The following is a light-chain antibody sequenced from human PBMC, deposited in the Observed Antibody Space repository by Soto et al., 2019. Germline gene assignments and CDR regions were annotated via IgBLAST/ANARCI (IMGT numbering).Light chain of an antibody. V-gene: IGKV3D-15*01. CDR3: QQYNSSPLT. J-gene: IGKJ4*01. CDR2: DTF. Sequence: EIVMTQSPATLSLSPGERATLSCRASQSVSSDLAWYQQKPGQAPRLLIYDTFTRATGVPPRISGSGSGTEFTLTISSLQSEDFAVYYCQQYNSSPLTFGGGTKVDIK. CDR1: QSVSSD.